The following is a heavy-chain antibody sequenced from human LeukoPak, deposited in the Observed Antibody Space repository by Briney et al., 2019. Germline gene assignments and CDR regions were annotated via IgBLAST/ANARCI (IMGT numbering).Heavy chain of an antibody. CDR2: IRYDGSNK. Sequence: GGSLRLSCAASGFTFSSYGMHWVRQAPGKGLEWVAFIRYDGSNKYYADSVKGRFTISRDNSKNMLYLQMNSLRAEDTAVYYCAKDLGYWGQGTLVTVSS. V-gene: IGHV3-30*02. CDR1: GFTFSSYG. CDR3: AKDLGY. J-gene: IGHJ4*02.